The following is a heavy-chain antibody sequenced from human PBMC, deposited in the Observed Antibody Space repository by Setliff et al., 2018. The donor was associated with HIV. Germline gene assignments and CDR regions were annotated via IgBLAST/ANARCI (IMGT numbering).Heavy chain of an antibody. J-gene: IGHJ6*02. V-gene: IGHV3-30*04. Sequence: GGSLRLSCAASGFTFSSYAMHWARQAPGKGLEWVAVVSYDGGEEHYADSVKGRFTISRDNSKNTLYLQMNSLRPEDTAVYYCARDQIAGLIIYYYYYGMDVWGQGTSVTVSS. CDR2: VSYDGGEE. CDR1: GFTFSSYA. CDR3: ARDQIAGLIIYYYYYGMDV. D-gene: IGHD3-9*01.